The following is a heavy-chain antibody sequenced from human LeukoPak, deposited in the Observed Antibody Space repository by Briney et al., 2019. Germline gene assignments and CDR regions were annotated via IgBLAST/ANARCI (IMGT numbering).Heavy chain of an antibody. CDR1: GGSFSVYY. CDR2: INHSGST. Sequence: PSETLSLTCAVYGGSFSVYYWSWIRQPPGKGLEWIGEINHSGSTNYDPSLKSRVTISVDTSKNQFSLKLSSVTAADTAVYYCARHGVYGDYGDAFDIWGQGTMVTVSS. CDR3: ARHGVYGDYGDAFDI. J-gene: IGHJ3*02. D-gene: IGHD4-17*01. V-gene: IGHV4-34*01.